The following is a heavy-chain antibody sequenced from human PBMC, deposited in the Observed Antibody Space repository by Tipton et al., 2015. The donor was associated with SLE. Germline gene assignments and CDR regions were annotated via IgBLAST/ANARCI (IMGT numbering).Heavy chain of an antibody. Sequence: TLSLTCTVSNGSISSYYWSWIRQPPGKGLEWIGYIYYSGSTNYNPSLKSRVTISVDTSKNQFSLRLSSVTAADTAVYYCARVKGIAAAGTSPYYFDYWGQGTLVTVSS. D-gene: IGHD6-13*01. CDR2: IYYSGST. CDR3: ARVKGIAAAGTSPYYFDY. V-gene: IGHV4-59*01. CDR1: NGSISSYY. J-gene: IGHJ4*02.